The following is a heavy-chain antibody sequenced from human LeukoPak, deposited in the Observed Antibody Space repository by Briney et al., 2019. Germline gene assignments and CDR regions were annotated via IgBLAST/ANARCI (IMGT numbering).Heavy chain of an antibody. J-gene: IGHJ4*02. D-gene: IGHD4-23*01. V-gene: IGHV3-30*04. Sequence: QPRGSLRLSCAASGFTFSSYAMHWVRQAPGKGLEWVAVISYDGSNKYYADSVKGRFTISRDNSKNTLYLQMNSLRAEDTAVYYCCTVVTPVDYWGQGTLVTVSS. CDR2: ISYDGSNK. CDR3: CTVVTPVDY. CDR1: GFTFSSYA.